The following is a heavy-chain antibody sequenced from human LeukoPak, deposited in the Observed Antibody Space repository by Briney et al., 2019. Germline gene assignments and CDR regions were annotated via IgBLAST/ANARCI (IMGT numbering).Heavy chain of an antibody. D-gene: IGHD6-13*01. CDR3: AREEVIAAAGPTLDY. V-gene: IGHV1-2*02. CDR1: GYTFTDYY. J-gene: IGHJ4*02. CDR2: INPNSGGT. Sequence: ASVKVSCKASGYTFTDYYMHWVRQAPGQGLEWMGWINPNSGGTNYAQKFQGRVTMTRDTSISTAYMELSRLRSDETAVFYCAREEVIAAAGPTLDYWGQGALVTVSS.